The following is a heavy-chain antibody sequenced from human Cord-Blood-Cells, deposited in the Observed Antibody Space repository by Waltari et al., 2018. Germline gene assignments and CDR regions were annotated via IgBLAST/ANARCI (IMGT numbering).Heavy chain of an antibody. CDR3: ARGGLAKTYYYDSSGYTDDAFDI. V-gene: IGHV4-59*11. Sequence: QVQLQEPVPGLVKPSETLSLTCTVSGGSISSHYWSWNRQPPGKGLEWIGYIYYSGSTNYNPSLKSRVTISVDTSKNQFSLKLSSVTAADTAVYYCARGGLAKTYYYDSSGYTDDAFDIWGQGTMVTVSS. D-gene: IGHD3-22*01. CDR1: GGSISSHY. J-gene: IGHJ3*02. CDR2: IYYSGST.